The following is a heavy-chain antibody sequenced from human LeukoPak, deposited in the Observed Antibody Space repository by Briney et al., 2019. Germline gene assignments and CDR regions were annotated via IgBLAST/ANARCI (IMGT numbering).Heavy chain of an antibody. Sequence: GGSLRLSCAASGFTFSSYAMHWVRQAPGKGLEWVAVISYDGSNKYYADSVKGRFTISRDNSKNTLCLQMNSPRAEDTAVYYCARDTSLVVRMDVWGQGTTVTVSS. CDR1: GFTFSSYA. CDR3: ARDTSLVVRMDV. J-gene: IGHJ6*02. D-gene: IGHD2-15*01. V-gene: IGHV3-30-3*01. CDR2: ISYDGSNK.